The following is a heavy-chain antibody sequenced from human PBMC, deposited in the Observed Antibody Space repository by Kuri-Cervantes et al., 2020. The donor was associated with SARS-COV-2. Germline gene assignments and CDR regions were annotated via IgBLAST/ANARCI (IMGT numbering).Heavy chain of an antibody. J-gene: IGHJ4*02. V-gene: IGHV3-20*04. D-gene: IGHD3-3*01. Sequence: ETLSLTCAASGFTFDDYGMSWVRQAPGKGLEWVSGINWNGGSTGYADSVKGRFTISRDNAKNSLYLQMNSLRAEDTALYYCAREATIFGVVNNDYWGQGTLVTVSS. CDR2: INWNGGST. CDR1: GFTFDDYG. CDR3: AREATIFGVVNNDY.